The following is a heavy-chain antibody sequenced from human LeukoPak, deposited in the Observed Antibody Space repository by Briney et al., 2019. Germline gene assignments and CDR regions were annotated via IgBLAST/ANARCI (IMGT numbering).Heavy chain of an antibody. D-gene: IGHD6-19*01. Sequence: GVSLRLSAAACTFTFSSYCRLWVPHAPGKELVGGLHLNSDGTSKIYADSGWGRITIATHHAKNTLYLQMNSLRAEDTAVYYCAREGAVAGHFDYWGEGTLVTVPS. V-gene: IGHV3-74*01. CDR1: TFTFSSYC. CDR2: LNSDGTSK. J-gene: IGHJ4*02. CDR3: AREGAVAGHFDY.